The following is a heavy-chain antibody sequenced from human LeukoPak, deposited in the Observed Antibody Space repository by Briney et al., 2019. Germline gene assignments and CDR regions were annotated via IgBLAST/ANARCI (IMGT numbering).Heavy chain of an antibody. D-gene: IGHD3-22*01. V-gene: IGHV4-59*11. J-gene: IGHJ4*02. CDR2: IFYSGTT. Sequence: SETLSLTCTVSGGSISSHFWSWIRQPPGKGLEWIGYIFYSGTTKYNPSLRSRVTISADTSKNQFSLKLSSVTAADTAVYYCARDTYYYDSSGYYPFDYWGQGTLVTVSS. CDR3: ARDTYYYDSSGYYPFDY. CDR1: GGSISSHF.